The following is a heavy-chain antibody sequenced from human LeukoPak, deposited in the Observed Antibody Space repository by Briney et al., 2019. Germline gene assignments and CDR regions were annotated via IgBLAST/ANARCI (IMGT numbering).Heavy chain of an antibody. CDR2: INPNSGGT. Sequence: GASVKVSCKASGYTFTGYYMHWVRQAPGQGLEWMGRINPNSGGTNYAQKFQGRVTMTRDTSISTAYMELSRLRSDDTAVYYCARERYYGSGSYYNAYYFDYWGQGTLVTVSS. CDR1: GYTFTGYY. CDR3: ARERYYGSGSYYNAYYFDY. D-gene: IGHD3-10*01. V-gene: IGHV1-2*06. J-gene: IGHJ4*02.